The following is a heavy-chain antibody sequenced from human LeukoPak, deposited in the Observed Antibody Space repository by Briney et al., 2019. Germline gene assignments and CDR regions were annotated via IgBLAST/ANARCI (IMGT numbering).Heavy chain of an antibody. V-gene: IGHV4-39*07. CDR2: IYYSGNT. CDR3: ARGRLYYMDV. CDR1: GGSISSSTYY. Sequence: QASQTLSLTCTVSGGSISSSTYYWGWVRQPPGKGLEWIGSIYYSGNTYYNPSLKSRVTMSVDTSKSQFSLKLNFVTAADTAVYYCARGRLYYMDVWGKGATVTVSS. J-gene: IGHJ6*03.